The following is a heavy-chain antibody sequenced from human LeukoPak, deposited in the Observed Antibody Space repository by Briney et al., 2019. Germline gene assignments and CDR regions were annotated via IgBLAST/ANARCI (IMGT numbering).Heavy chain of an antibody. Sequence: SQTLSLTCTVSGGSISSGTYYWSWIRQPAGKGLEWIGRIYTTGSTNYSPSLRSRVNILVDTSKNQFSLKLSSVTAADTAVYYCARHSGYFNYYYMDVWGKGTTVIISS. V-gene: IGHV4-61*02. D-gene: IGHD6-19*01. CDR1: GGSISSGTYY. CDR2: IYTTGST. CDR3: ARHSGYFNYYYMDV. J-gene: IGHJ6*03.